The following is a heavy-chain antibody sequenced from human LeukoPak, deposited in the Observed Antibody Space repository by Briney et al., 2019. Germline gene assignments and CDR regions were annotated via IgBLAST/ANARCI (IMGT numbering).Heavy chain of an antibody. CDR1: GVSISSGDYY. Sequence: PSETLSLTCTVSGVSISSGDYYWSWIRQPPGKGLEWIGYIYYSGSTYYNPSLKSRVTISVDTSKNQFSLKLSSVTAADTAVYYCARVRWTNDAFDIWGQGTMVTVSS. CDR3: ARVRWTNDAFDI. J-gene: IGHJ3*02. V-gene: IGHV4-30-4*01. D-gene: IGHD3/OR15-3a*01. CDR2: IYYSGST.